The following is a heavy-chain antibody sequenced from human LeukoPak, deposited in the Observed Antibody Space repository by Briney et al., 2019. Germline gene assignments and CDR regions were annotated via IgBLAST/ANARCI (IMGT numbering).Heavy chain of an antibody. V-gene: IGHV5-51*01. CDR2: IYPADSDT. Sequence: GESLKISCQVSGCIFTHYWIGWVRQMPGNGLESMGIIYPADSDTTYSPSFQGQVTISADKSINTVYLQWSSLKASDTAMYYCARQSRDGSKTRGYYFDFWGQGTLVTVSS. CDR1: GCIFTHYW. D-gene: IGHD3-10*01. J-gene: IGHJ4*02. CDR3: ARQSRDGSKTRGYYFDF.